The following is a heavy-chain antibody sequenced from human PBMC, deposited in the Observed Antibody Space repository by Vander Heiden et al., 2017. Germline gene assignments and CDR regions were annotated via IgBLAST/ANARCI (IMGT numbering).Heavy chain of an antibody. D-gene: IGHD3-22*01. J-gene: IGHJ4*02. CDR1: GFTFSSYA. V-gene: IGHV3-23*01. CDR2: ISGSGGST. CDR3: AKEVTYYYDSSGQGYFDY. Sequence: DVQMSGYGRGLVLPGASLRHSCAASGFTFSSYAMSWARQARGQGLEWVSAISGSGGSTYYADSVKGRFTISRDNSKNTLYLQMNSLRAEDTAVYYCAKEVTYYYDSSGQGYFDYWGQGTLVTVSS.